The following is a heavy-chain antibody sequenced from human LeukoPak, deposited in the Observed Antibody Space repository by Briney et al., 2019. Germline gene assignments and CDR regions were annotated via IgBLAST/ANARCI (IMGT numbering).Heavy chain of an antibody. J-gene: IGHJ5*02. V-gene: IGHV4-61*02. Sequence: SETLSLTCTVSGGSISSGSYYWSWLRQPAGTGLEWIGRIYTSGSTNYNPSLKSRVTISVDTSKNQFSLKLSSVTAADTAVYYCARDKQHSAGMELGFWFDPWGQGTLVTVSS. CDR2: IYTSGST. CDR3: ARDKQHSAGMELGFWFDP. CDR1: GGSISSGSYY. D-gene: IGHD3-10*01.